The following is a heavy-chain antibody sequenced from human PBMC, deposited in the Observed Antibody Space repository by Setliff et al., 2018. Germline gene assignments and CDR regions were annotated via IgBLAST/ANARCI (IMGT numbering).Heavy chain of an antibody. Sequence: ASVKVSCKASGYTFTSHYMHWVRQAPGQGLEWMGIINPSGGSTSYAQKFQGRITMTRDTSTSTVYMELSSLRSEDTAVYYCARVQLEEMATIFLDYWGQGTLVTVSS. CDR1: GYTFTSHY. CDR2: INPSGGST. J-gene: IGHJ4*02. CDR3: ARVQLEEMATIFLDY. V-gene: IGHV1-46*01. D-gene: IGHD5-12*01.